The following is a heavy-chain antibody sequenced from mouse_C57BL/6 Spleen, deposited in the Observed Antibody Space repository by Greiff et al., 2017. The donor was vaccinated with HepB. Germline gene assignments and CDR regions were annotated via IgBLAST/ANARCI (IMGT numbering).Heavy chain of an antibody. CDR1: GYTFTSYW. D-gene: IGHD2-4*01. Sequence: VQLQQPGAELVKPGASVKMSCKASGYTFTSYWITWVKQRPGQGLEWIGDIYPGSGSTNYNEKFKSKATLTVDTSSSTAYMQLSSLTSVDSAVYYCARDDDGEEYYYAMDYWGQGTSVTVSS. V-gene: IGHV1-55*01. CDR2: IYPGSGST. J-gene: IGHJ4*01. CDR3: ARDDDGEEYYYAMDY.